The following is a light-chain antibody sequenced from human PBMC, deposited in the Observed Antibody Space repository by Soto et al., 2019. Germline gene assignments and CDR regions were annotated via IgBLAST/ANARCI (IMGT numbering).Light chain of an antibody. J-gene: IGKJ1*01. Sequence: EIEMTQSPATLSLSPGEGATLYCWASQSVSSNLAWYQQNPGQAPRLLIYGASTRVTGVPATFSGSGSGPEFILIISSLQSEDFAVYYCQHYNNWPPWTFGQGTKVDIK. CDR1: QSVSSN. CDR3: QHYNNWPPWT. CDR2: GAS. V-gene: IGKV3-15*01.